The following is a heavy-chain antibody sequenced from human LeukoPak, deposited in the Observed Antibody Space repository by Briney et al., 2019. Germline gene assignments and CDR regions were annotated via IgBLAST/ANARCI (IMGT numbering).Heavy chain of an antibody. J-gene: IGHJ6*02. CDR1: GFTFSSYG. Sequence: GGSLRLSCAASGFTFSSYGMHWVRQAPGKGLEWVAVISYDGSNKYYADSVKGRFTISRDNSKNTLYLQMNSLRAEDTAVYYCAKEQWLVRDDYYGMDVWGRGTTVTVSS. CDR3: AKEQWLVRDDYYGMDV. CDR2: ISYDGSNK. D-gene: IGHD6-19*01. V-gene: IGHV3-30*18.